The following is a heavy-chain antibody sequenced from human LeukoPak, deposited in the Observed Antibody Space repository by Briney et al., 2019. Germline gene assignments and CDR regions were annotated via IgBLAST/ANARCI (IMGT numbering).Heavy chain of an antibody. V-gene: IGHV5-51*01. CDR1: GYSFTRYW. CDR3: ARRFRGPDDAFDI. CDR2: IYPGDSDT. D-gene: IGHD3-10*01. J-gene: IGHJ3*02. Sequence: GESLKISCKGSGYSFTRYWIGWVRQMPGKGLEWMGIIYPGDSDTRYSPSFQGQVTISADKSISTAYLQWSSLKASDTAMYYCARRFRGPDDAFDIWGQGTMVTVSS.